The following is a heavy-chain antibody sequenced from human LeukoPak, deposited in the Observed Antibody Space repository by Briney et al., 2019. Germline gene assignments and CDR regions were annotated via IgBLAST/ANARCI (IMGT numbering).Heavy chain of an antibody. V-gene: IGHV3-21*01. CDR2: IDSSGRYI. CDR3: ARDLGYNYLMDV. Sequence: GGSLRLSCAASGFTFSSYTMNWVRQAPGKGLEWVSSIDSSGRYIYYADSMKGRFTISRDNAENSLCLQMNSLRVGDTAVYYRARDLGYNYLMDVWGQGTTVTVSS. D-gene: IGHD5-18*01. J-gene: IGHJ6*02. CDR1: GFTFSSYT.